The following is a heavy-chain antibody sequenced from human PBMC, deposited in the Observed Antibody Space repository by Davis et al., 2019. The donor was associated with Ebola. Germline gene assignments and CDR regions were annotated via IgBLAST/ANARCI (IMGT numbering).Heavy chain of an antibody. D-gene: IGHD1-26*01. V-gene: IGHV1-18*01. CDR2: ISAYNGNT. Sequence: ASVTVSCLASRGTFSSYTISWVRQAPGQGLEWMGWISAYNGNTNHAPKLQGRVTMTTDTSTSTAYMELRSLRYDDTAVYYCARDWLGGGDYWGQGTLVTVSS. CDR3: ARDWLGGGDY. CDR1: RGTFSSYT. J-gene: IGHJ4*02.